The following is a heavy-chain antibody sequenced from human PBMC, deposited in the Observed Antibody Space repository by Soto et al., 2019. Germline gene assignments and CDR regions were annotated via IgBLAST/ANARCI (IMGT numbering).Heavy chain of an antibody. Sequence: PWGSPRLSCAASGFTVSSYAMGWVRQDPGKGLEWVSAISGSGGSTYYADSVKGRFTISRDNSKNTLYLQMNSLRAEDTAVYYCRGVRHSGDYEDIIDYWGQGTLVTVSS. J-gene: IGHJ4*02. V-gene: IGHV3-23*01. CDR3: RGVRHSGDYEDIIDY. CDR1: GFTVSSYA. D-gene: IGHD4-17*01. CDR2: ISGSGGST.